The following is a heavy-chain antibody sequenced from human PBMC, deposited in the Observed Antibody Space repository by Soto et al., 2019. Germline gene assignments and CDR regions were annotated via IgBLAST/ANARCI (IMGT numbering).Heavy chain of an antibody. Sequence: SVKVSCKASGGTFSSYTISWVRQAPGQGLEWMGRIIPILGIANYAQKFQGRVTITADKSTSTAYMELSSLRSEDTAVYYCARDQDYSPNWFDPWGQGTLVTSPQ. CDR1: GGTFSSYT. CDR3: ARDQDYSPNWFDP. D-gene: IGHD4-4*01. V-gene: IGHV1-69*04. J-gene: IGHJ5*02. CDR2: IIPILGIA.